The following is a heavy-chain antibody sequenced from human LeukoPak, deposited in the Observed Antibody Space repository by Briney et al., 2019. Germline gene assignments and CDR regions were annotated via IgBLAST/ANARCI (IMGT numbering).Heavy chain of an antibody. CDR1: GYSISSGYY. D-gene: IGHD2-8*01. CDR2: IYHSGNT. J-gene: IGHJ5*02. CDR3: ARGLMSWFDP. Sequence: PSETLSLTCTVAGYSISSGYYWGWIRQPPGKGLEGIGTIYHSGNTYYNPSLKSRVTISLDTSKNQFSLKVSSVTAADTAVYYCARGLMSWFDPWGKGTLVTVSS. V-gene: IGHV4-38-2*02.